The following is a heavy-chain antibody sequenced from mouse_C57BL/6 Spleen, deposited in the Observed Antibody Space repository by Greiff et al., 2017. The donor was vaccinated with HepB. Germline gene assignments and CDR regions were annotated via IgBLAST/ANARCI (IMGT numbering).Heavy chain of an antibody. V-gene: IGHV1-81*01. Sequence: QVQLQQSGAELARPGASVKLSCKASGYTFTSYGISWVKQRTGQGLEWIGEIYPRSGNTYYNEKFKGKATLTADKSSSTAYMELRSLTSEDSAVYFCAIYYGSSFAWFAYWGQGTLVTVSA. D-gene: IGHD1-1*01. CDR3: AIYYGSSFAWFAY. CDR1: GYTFTSYG. J-gene: IGHJ3*01. CDR2: IYPRSGNT.